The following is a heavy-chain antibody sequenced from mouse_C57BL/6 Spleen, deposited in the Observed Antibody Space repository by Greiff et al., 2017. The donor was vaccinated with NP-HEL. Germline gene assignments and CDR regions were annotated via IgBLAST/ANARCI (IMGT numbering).Heavy chain of an antibody. J-gene: IGHJ2*01. CDR3: AQRGFDY. CDR1: GFTFSSYG. CDR2: ISSGGSYT. V-gene: IGHV5-6*02. Sequence: DVKLVESGGDLVKPGGSLKLSCAASGFTFSSYGMSWVRQTPDKRLEWVATISSGGSYTYYPDSVKGRFTISRDNAKNTLYLQMSSLKSEDTAMYYCAQRGFDYWGQGTTLTVSS.